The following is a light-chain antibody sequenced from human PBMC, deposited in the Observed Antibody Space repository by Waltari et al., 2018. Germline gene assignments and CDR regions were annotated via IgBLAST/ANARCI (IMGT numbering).Light chain of an antibody. Sequence: EIVMTQSPAILSVSPGEGVTLSCRASQSVRSNLAWYQQKPGQAPRLLIFGASTRATGFPARFSGSGSGTDFTLTISRLEPEDFAVFYCQQYDASPPMYTFGQGTKLEIK. CDR2: GAS. CDR3: QQYDASPPMYT. CDR1: QSVRSN. J-gene: IGKJ2*01. V-gene: IGKV3-15*01.